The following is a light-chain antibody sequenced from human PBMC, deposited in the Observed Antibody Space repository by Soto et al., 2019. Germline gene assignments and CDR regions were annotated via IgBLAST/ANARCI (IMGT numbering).Light chain of an antibody. CDR2: SAS. J-gene: IGKJ1*01. CDR1: QNLGTLY. Sequence: EIVLTQSPGTLSLSPGERGTLSCRASQNLGTLYLAWFQQKSGQAPRLLIYSASRRATGIPDRFTGSGSGTDFTLTISGLEPEDFAVYYCQHYGNSLWTFGQGTRVIFK. V-gene: IGKV3-20*01. CDR3: QHYGNSLWT.